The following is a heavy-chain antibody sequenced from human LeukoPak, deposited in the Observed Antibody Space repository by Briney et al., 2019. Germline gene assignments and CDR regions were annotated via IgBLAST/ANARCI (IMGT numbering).Heavy chain of an antibody. Sequence: GGSLRLSCAASGFTFSDYGMHWVRQAPGKGLEWVAYISYDGSNKRYADSVKGRFTISRDNSKNTLDLQMNSLRTEDTAMYYCARGDDSSGYFYSYFDYWGQGTLVTVSP. CDR2: ISYDGSNK. D-gene: IGHD3-22*01. CDR3: ARGDDSSGYFYSYFDY. J-gene: IGHJ4*02. CDR1: GFTFSDYG. V-gene: IGHV3-30*03.